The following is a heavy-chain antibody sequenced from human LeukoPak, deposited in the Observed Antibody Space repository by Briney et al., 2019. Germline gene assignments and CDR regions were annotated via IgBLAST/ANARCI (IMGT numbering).Heavy chain of an antibody. CDR1: GVTFTNYA. CDR2: ISISGGST. V-gene: IGHV3-23*01. Sequence: GGSLRLSCAASGVTFTNYAMTWVRQAPGKGLEWVSGISISGGSTDYADSVKGRFTISRDNSKNTLYLQINSLRAEDTAVYYCAKVPAGNKVDYWGQGTLVTVSS. CDR3: AKVPAGNKVDY. J-gene: IGHJ4*02. D-gene: IGHD6-19*01.